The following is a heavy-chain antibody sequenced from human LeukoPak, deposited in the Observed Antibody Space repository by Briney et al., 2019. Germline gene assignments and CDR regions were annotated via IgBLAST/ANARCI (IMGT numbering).Heavy chain of an antibody. CDR1: GGSISSGGYY. Sequence: SETLSLTCTVSGGSISSGGYYWSWIRQHPGQGLEWIGYIYYSGSTYYNPSLKSRVTISVDTSKNQFSLKLSSVTAADTAVYYCARERQWLVYDWGQGTLVTVSS. CDR3: ARERQWLVYD. V-gene: IGHV4-31*03. CDR2: IYYSGST. J-gene: IGHJ4*02. D-gene: IGHD6-19*01.